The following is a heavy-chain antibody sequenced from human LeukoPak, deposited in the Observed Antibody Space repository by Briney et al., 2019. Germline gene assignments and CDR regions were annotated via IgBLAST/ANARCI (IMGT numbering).Heavy chain of an antibody. CDR3: ARGGDGARLGY. CDR2: INHSGST. Sequence: SETLSLTCAVYGGSFSGYYRTWIRQPPGKGLEWIGEINHSGSTSYNPSLKSRVALSVDTSKHHFSLKLSSVTVADTAVYYCARGGDGARLGYWGQGTLVTVSS. V-gene: IGHV4-34*01. CDR1: GGSFSGYY. J-gene: IGHJ4*02. D-gene: IGHD3-10*01.